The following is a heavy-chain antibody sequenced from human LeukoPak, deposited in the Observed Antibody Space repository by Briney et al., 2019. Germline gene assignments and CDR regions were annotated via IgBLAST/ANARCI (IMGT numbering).Heavy chain of an antibody. Sequence: PGGSLRLSCVASGFTFSNAWMNWVRQAPGKGLEWVGRIKGKNDGGTTDYAAPEKGRFTISRDDSKNTLYLQINSLNTEDTAVYYCFWYQLFYWGQGTLVTVSS. CDR1: GFTFSNAW. D-gene: IGHD2-2*01. CDR3: FWYQLFY. CDR2: IKGKNDGGTT. V-gene: IGHV3-15*01. J-gene: IGHJ4*02.